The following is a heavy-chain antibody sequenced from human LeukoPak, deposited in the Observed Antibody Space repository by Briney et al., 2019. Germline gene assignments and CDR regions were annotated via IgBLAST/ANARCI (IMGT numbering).Heavy chain of an antibody. D-gene: IGHD6-13*01. CDR1: GFTFSSYA. CDR2: ISGSGGST. V-gene: IGHV3-23*01. J-gene: IGHJ4*02. Sequence: GGSLRLSCAASGFTFSSYAMSWVRQAPGKGLEWVPAISGSGGSTYYADSVKGRFTISRDNSKNTLYLQMNSLRAEDTAVYYCAGFVHGYSSSWYRNYWGQGTLVTVSS. CDR3: AGFVHGYSSSWYRNY.